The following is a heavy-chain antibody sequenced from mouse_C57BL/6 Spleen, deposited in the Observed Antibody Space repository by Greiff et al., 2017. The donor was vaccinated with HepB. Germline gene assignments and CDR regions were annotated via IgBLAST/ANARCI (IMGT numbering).Heavy chain of an antibody. CDR1: GYTFTSYW. CDR2: IDPSDSYT. Sequence: QVQLQQPGAELVMPGASVKLSCKASGYTFTSYWMHWVKQRPGQGLEWIGEIDPSDSYTNYNQKFKGKSTLTVDKSSSTAYMQLSSLTSEDSAVYDCARPDSLGYVIFDYWGQGTTLTVSS. V-gene: IGHV1-69*01. J-gene: IGHJ2*01. D-gene: IGHD3-2*02. CDR3: ARPDSLGYVIFDY.